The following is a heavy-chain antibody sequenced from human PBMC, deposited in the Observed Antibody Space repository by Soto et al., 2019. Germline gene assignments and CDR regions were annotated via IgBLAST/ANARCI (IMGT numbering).Heavy chain of an antibody. V-gene: IGHV1-18*04. J-gene: IGHJ5*02. CDR1: GYTFTSYG. Sequence: ASVKVSCKASGYTFTSYGISWVRQAPGQGLEWMGWISAYNGNTNYAQKLQGRVTMTTDTSTSTAYMELRSLRSDDTAVYYCARGSGYYGSGSREWFDHWGQGTLVTVSS. D-gene: IGHD3-10*01. CDR2: ISAYNGNT. CDR3: ARGSGYYGSGSREWFDH.